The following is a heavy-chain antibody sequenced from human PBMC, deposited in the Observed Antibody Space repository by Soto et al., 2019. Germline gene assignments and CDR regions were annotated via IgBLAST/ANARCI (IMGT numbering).Heavy chain of an antibody. CDR1: RFTFSNYA. V-gene: IGHV3-23*01. CDR3: ANIVGPGGIPGGMDV. J-gene: IGHJ6*02. Sequence: EVQLLESGGNLVQPGGSLRLSCAASRFTFSNYAMSWVRQAPGKGLEWVSAISAGGGSTNYADSVKGPFTISSDNSKNTLYVQRNSLRAADTAVSYCANIVGPGGIPGGMDVWGQGTTVTVSS. D-gene: IGHD1-26*01. CDR2: ISAGGGST.